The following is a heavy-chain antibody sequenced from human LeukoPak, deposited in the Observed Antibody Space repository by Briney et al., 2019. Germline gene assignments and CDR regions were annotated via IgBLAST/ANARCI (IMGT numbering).Heavy chain of an antibody. V-gene: IGHV4-31*03. CDR2: IYYSGST. CDR3: ARDQRSGSYPYYFDY. D-gene: IGHD1-26*01. Sequence: SETLSLTCTVSGGSIISGGYYWSWIRQHPGKGLEWIGYIYYSGSTYYNPSLKSRVTISVDTSKNQFSLKLSSVTAADTAVYYCARDQRSGSYPYYFDYWGQGTLVTVSS. J-gene: IGHJ4*02. CDR1: GGSIISGGYY.